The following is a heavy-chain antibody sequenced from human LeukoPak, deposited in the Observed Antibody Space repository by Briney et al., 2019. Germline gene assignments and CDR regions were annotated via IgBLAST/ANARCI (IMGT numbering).Heavy chain of an antibody. J-gene: IGHJ1*01. CDR2: IYSTGRS. Sequence: SETLSLTCTVSGGSISNFWSWVRQPAGKGLEWIGRIYSTGRSDYNPSLKSRTTMSVDTSKNQFSLKLSSVTAADTAVYYCAKSIKHYSSSWYPGYFQHWGQGTLVTVSS. D-gene: IGHD6-13*01. CDR1: GGSISNF. V-gene: IGHV4-4*07. CDR3: AKSIKHYSSSWYPGYFQH.